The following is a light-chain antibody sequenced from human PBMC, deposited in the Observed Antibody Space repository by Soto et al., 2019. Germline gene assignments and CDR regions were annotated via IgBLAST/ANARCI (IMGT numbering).Light chain of an antibody. V-gene: IGKV3-20*01. CDR3: QQFGTSPWT. J-gene: IGKJ1*01. Sequence: ENVLTQSPGTLSLSPEERATLSCRASQSISSSYLAWYQQKPGQAPRLLIYGASSRATAIPDRFSGGGSGTDFTLTISSLEPEDFAVYYCQQFGTSPWTSGQGTKAEIK. CDR2: GAS. CDR1: QSISSSY.